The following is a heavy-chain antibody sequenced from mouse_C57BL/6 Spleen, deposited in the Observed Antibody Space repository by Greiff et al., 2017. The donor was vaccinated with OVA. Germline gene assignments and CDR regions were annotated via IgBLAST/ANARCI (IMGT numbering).Heavy chain of an antibody. D-gene: IGHD1-1*02. Sequence: EVQLVESGGGLVKPGGSLKLSCAASGFTFSSYAMSWVRQTPEKRLEWVATISDGGSYTYYPDNVKGRFTISRDNAKNNLYLQMSHLKSEDTAMYYCARVGGWRLYWYFDVWGTGTTVTVSS. V-gene: IGHV5-4*01. CDR3: ARVGGWRLYWYFDV. CDR1: GFTFSSYA. J-gene: IGHJ1*03. CDR2: ISDGGSYT.